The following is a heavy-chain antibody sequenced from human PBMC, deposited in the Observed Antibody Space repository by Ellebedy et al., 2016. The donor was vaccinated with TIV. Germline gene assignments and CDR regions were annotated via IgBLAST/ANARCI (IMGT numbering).Heavy chain of an antibody. D-gene: IGHD2-15*01. J-gene: IGHJ3*02. Sequence: SETLSLTCTVSGGSIGDYYWNWIRQSPGKGLEWIGFGHYSGATYYSPSLRIRFTVTVDASRNQFSLKLSSVTAADTAIYYCAKWCSGEVCTNAYEIWGQGTMVTVSS. CDR2: GHYSGAT. V-gene: IGHV4-59*01. CDR3: AKWCSGEVCTNAYEI. CDR1: GGSIGDYY.